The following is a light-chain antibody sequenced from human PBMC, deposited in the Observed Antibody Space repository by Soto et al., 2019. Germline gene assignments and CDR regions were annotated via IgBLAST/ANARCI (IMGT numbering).Light chain of an antibody. V-gene: IGKV3-15*01. J-gene: IGKJ4*01. CDR3: QQYNNWPPLT. CDR1: QSVSSN. Sequence: EIVMTQSPATLSVSPGERATLSCRASQSVSSNLAWYQQKPGQAPRLLIYGVSTRATCIPARFSGSGSGTEFTLTISSLQSEDFAVYYCQQYNNWPPLTFGGGTKVEIK. CDR2: GVS.